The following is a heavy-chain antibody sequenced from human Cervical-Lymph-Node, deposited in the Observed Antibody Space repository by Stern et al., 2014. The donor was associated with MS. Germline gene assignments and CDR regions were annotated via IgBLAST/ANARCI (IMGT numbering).Heavy chain of an antibody. CDR2: ISYDGNHK. V-gene: IGHV3-30*03. J-gene: IGHJ4*02. D-gene: IGHD2-8*01. Sequence: QLVQSGGAVVQPGRSLRLSCASSGFTFSSYGMHGVRQAPGKGLEWVAVISYDGNHKYYAASVKGRFTISRDNSKNTLHLQMNSVTPDDTAIYYCARDYEDTSMLFDHWGQGTLVTVSS. CDR1: GFTFSSYG. CDR3: ARDYEDTSMLFDH.